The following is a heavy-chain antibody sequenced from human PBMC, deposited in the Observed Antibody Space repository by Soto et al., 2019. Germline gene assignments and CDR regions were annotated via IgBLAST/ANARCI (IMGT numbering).Heavy chain of an antibody. J-gene: IGHJ4*02. CDR1: GFTFSSYA. CDR2: ISGSGGST. Sequence: EVQLLESGGGLVQPGGSLRLSCAASGFTFSSYAMSWVRQAPGKGLEWVSAISGSGGSTYYADSVKGRFTISSDNSKSTLYLPMTSLRAEDTAVYYCAKASRSGYDRAILDYWGQGALVTVAS. CDR3: AKASRSGYDRAILDY. D-gene: IGHD5-12*01. V-gene: IGHV3-23*01.